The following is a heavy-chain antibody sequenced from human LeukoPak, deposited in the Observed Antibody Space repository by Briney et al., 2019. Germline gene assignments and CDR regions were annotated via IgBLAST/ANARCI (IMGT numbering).Heavy chain of an antibody. CDR3: ARDRSGYSGYECQAY. V-gene: IGHV3-48*04. Sequence: GGSLRLSCAASGLTFSSYRMNWVRQAPGKGLEWVSYISISSSTIYYADSVKGRFTISRDNTKNSLSLQMNSLRAEDTAVYYCARDRSGYSGYECQAYWGQGTLVTVSS. CDR2: ISISSSTI. D-gene: IGHD5-12*01. J-gene: IGHJ4*02. CDR1: GLTFSSYR.